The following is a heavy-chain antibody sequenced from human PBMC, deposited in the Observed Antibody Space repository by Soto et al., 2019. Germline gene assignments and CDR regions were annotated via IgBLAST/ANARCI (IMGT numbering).Heavy chain of an antibody. CDR1: GFTFKNAW. Sequence: EVHLVESGGGLVKPGGSLRLSCAASGFTFKNAWMTWVRQAPGKGLEWVGRIKSKSAGGTADYAAAVKGRFSLSRDDSQNTLYLQMANLKAEDTAVYYCSCRGYNSSYYQLDFWGQGTLVTVSS. D-gene: IGHD6-13*01. V-gene: IGHV3-15*01. J-gene: IGHJ4*02. CDR3: SCRGYNSSYYQLDF. CDR2: IKSKSAGGTA.